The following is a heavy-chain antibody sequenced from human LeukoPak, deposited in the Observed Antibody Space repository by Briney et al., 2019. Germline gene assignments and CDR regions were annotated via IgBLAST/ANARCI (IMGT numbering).Heavy chain of an antibody. J-gene: IGHJ1*01. CDR3: VRARRDGYNYVDI. Sequence: PSETLSLTCIVSGGSISGYYWSWIRQSSEKRLECIAFIHYTGTTNYNPSLESRATVSVDTSKNQFSLQLRSMTAADTAVYYCVRARRDGYNYVDIWGQGLLVTVSS. CDR1: GGSISGYY. D-gene: IGHD5-24*01. V-gene: IGHV4-59*01. CDR2: IHYTGTT.